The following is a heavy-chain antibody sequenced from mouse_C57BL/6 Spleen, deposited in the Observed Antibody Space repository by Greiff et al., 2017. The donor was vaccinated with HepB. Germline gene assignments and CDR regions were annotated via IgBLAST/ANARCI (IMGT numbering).Heavy chain of an antibody. J-gene: IGHJ1*03. Sequence: VQLQQSGTELVKPGASVKLSCKASGYTFTSYWMHWVKQRPGQGLEWIGNINPSNGGTNYNEKFKSKATLTVDTSSSTAYMQLSSLTSEDSAVYYCARGDDYGSSDDLDVWGTGTTVTVAS. D-gene: IGHD1-1*01. CDR2: INPSNGGT. CDR1: GYTFTSYW. CDR3: ARGDDYGSSDDLDV. V-gene: IGHV1-53*01.